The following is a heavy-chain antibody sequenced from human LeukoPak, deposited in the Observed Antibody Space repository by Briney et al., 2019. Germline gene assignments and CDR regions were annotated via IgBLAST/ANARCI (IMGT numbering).Heavy chain of an antibody. CDR1: GGTFSSYA. V-gene: IGHV1-69*05. J-gene: IGHJ5*02. CDR3: AVIAVAGENWFDP. D-gene: IGHD6-19*01. CDR2: IIPIFGTA. Sequence: ASVKVSCKASGGTFSSYAISWVRQAPGQGLEWMGRIIPIFGTANYAQKFQGRVTITTDESTSTAYMELSSLRSEDTAVYYCAVIAVAGENWFDPWGQGTLVTVSS.